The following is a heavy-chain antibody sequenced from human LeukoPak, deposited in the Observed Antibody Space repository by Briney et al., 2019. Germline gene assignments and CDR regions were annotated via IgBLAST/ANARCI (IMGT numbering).Heavy chain of an antibody. CDR2: FDPEDGET. V-gene: IGHV1-24*01. CDR1: GYTLTELS. J-gene: IGHJ4*02. Sequence: ASVKVSCKVSGYTLTELSMHWVRQAPGKGLEWMGGFDPEDGETIYAQKFQGRVTMTEDTSTDTAYMEPSSLRSEDTAVYYCATATRKYNWNWFDYWGQGTLVTVSS. D-gene: IGHD1-7*01. CDR3: ATATRKYNWNWFDY.